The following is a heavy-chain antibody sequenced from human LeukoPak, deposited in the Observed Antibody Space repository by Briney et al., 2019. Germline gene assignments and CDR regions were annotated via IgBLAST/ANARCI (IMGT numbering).Heavy chain of an antibody. D-gene: IGHD1-26*01. V-gene: IGHV3-23*01. J-gene: IGHJ4*02. CDR1: GFTFSSYA. CDR2: ISGSGGST. Sequence: AGSLRLSCAASGFTFSSYAMSWVRQAPGKGLEWVAAISGSGGSTYYADSVKGRFTIARDNSKNTLYLQRNSPRAEDTAEYYGAKNTTPPGDSSPPVVDYWGQGTLVTVSS. CDR3: AKNTTPPGDSSPPVVDY.